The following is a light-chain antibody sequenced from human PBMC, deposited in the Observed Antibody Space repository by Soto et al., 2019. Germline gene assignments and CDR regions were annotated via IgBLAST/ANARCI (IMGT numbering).Light chain of an antibody. J-gene: IGKJ5*01. CDR1: QSVSSSY. CDR2: AAS. Sequence: EIVLTQSPGTLSLSPGERATLSCRASQSVSSSYLAWYQQKPGQAPRLLIYAASSRATGIPDRFSGSGSGTDFTLTISRLEPEDFAVYYCQQYCSSPPTTFGQGTRLEIK. CDR3: QQYCSSPPTT. V-gene: IGKV3-20*01.